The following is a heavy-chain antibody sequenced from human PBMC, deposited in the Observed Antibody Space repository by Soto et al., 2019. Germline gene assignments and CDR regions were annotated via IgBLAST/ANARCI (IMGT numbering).Heavy chain of an antibody. CDR2: ISSNGGST. J-gene: IGHJ4*02. CDR3: ARQWLDSYYFDY. CDR1: GFNISSYA. D-gene: IGHD6-19*01. Sequence: GGSLRLSCAASGFNISSYAMHWVRKAPGKGLEYVSAISSNGGSTYYANSVKGRFTISRDNSKNTLYLQMGSLRAEDMAVYYCARQWLDSYYFDYWGQGTLVTVSS. V-gene: IGHV3-64*01.